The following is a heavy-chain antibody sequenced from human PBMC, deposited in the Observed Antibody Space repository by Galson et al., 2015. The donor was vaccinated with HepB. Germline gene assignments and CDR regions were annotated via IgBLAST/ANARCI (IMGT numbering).Heavy chain of an antibody. Sequence: SLRLSCAASGFTFSSYAMHWVRQAPGKGLEWVAVISYDGSNKYYADSVEGRFTISRDNSKNTLYLQMNSLRAEDTAVYYCAREGVVPAAFDYWGQGTLVTVSS. CDR1: GFTFSSYA. CDR3: AREGVVPAAFDY. D-gene: IGHD2-2*01. V-gene: IGHV3-30-3*01. J-gene: IGHJ4*02. CDR2: ISYDGSNK.